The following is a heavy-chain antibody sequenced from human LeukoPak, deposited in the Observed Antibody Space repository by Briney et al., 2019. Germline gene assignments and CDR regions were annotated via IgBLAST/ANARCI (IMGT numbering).Heavy chain of an antibody. Sequence: PGGSLRLSCAASGFTVSSNYMSWVRQAPGKGLEWVSVIYSGGSTYYADSVKGRFTISRDNSKNTLYLQMNSLRAEDTAVYYCARDVRPSGFDYWGQGTLVTVSS. CDR2: IYSGGST. D-gene: IGHD6-25*01. V-gene: IGHV3-53*01. CDR3: ARDVRPSGFDY. J-gene: IGHJ4*02. CDR1: GFTVSSNY.